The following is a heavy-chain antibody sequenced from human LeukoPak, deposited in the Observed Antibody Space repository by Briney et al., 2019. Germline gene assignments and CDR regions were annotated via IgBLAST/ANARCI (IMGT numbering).Heavy chain of an antibody. J-gene: IGHJ5*02. CDR3: ARDYPQDGSSWPVVWFDP. CDR1: GYTFTSYG. D-gene: IGHD6-13*01. CDR2: ISAYNGNT. Sequence: ASVKDSCKASGYTFTSYGISWVRQAPGQGLEWMGWISAYNGNTNYAQKLQGRVTMTTDTSTSTAYMELRSLRSDDTAVYYCARDYPQDGSSWPVVWFDPWGQGNLASVSS. V-gene: IGHV1-18*01.